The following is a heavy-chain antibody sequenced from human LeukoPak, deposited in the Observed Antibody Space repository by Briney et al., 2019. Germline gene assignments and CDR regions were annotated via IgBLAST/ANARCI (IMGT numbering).Heavy chain of an antibody. CDR1: GSTFSGFA. V-gene: IGHV3-23*01. CDR2: ISGSGDNT. CDR3: AKMKGHPLPKYYMDV. D-gene: IGHD1-26*01. J-gene: IGHJ6*01. Sequence: GGSLRLSCAASGSTFSGFAMTWVRRTPGKGLEWVSGISGSGDNTLYADSVKGRFTISRDNSKNTLYLEMNSLRAEDTAIYYCAKMKGHPLPKYYMDVWGQGTTVTVSS.